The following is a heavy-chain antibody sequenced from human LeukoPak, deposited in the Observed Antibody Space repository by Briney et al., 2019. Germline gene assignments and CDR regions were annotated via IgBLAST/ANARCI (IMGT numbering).Heavy chain of an antibody. V-gene: IGHV4-59*08. D-gene: IGHD2-8*01. J-gene: IGHJ4*02. CDR3: ARQSCTNGVCYPPYY. Sequence: SETLSLTCAVYGGSFSGYYWSWIRLPPGKGLEWIGYIYYSGSTNYNPSLESRVTMSVDTSKNQFSLKLSSVTAADTAVYYCARQSCTNGVCYPPYYWGQGTLVTVSS. CDR1: GGSFSGYY. CDR2: IYYSGST.